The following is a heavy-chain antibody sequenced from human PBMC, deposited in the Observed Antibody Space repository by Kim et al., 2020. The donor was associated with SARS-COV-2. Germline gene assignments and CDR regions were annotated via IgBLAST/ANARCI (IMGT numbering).Heavy chain of an antibody. CDR1: GFTVSSNY. D-gene: IGHD2-21*02. Sequence: GGSLRLSCAASGFTVSSNYMSWVRQAPGKGLEWVSVIYSGGSTYYADSVKGRFTISRDNSKNTLYLQMNSLRAEDTAVYYCARGMDCGGDCYPAYFDYWGQGTLVTVSS. J-gene: IGHJ4*02. CDR2: IYSGGST. V-gene: IGHV3-53*01. CDR3: ARGMDCGGDCYPAYFDY.